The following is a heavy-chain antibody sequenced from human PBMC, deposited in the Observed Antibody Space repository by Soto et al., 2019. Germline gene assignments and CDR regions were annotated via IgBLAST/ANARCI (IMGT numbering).Heavy chain of an antibody. Sequence: EVQLLESGGGLVQPGGSLRLSCAASGFTFSSFAMSWVRQAPGKGLEWVSAIGSRDDSTYYADSVKGRFTISRDNSKNTLYLQMNSLRAEDTAVYYCAKDLIYGYNSGRPFHSWGQGTLVTVSS. J-gene: IGHJ4*02. V-gene: IGHV3-23*01. CDR2: IGSRDDST. CDR3: AKDLIYGYNSGRPFHS. D-gene: IGHD6-19*01. CDR1: GFTFSSFA.